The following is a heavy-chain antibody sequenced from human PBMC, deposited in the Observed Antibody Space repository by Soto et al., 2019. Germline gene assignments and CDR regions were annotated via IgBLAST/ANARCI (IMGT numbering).Heavy chain of an antibody. V-gene: IGHV3-23*01. CDR1: GFTFSSYA. Sequence: PGGSLRLSCAASGFTFSSYAMSWVRQAPGKGLEWVSGTSGSGGSTYYPDSVKGRFTISRDNSKNTLCLQMNSLRAEDTAVYYCAKGAGYSYGYYFDYWGQGTLVTVSS. J-gene: IGHJ4*02. CDR3: AKGAGYSYGYYFDY. D-gene: IGHD5-18*01. CDR2: TSGSGGST.